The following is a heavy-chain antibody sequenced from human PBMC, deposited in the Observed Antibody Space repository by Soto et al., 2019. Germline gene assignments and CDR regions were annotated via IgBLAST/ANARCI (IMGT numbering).Heavy chain of an antibody. CDR2: ISYDGSNK. CDR3: AREGLRVVVVAATLYFDY. J-gene: IGHJ4*02. Sequence: QVQLVESGGGVVQPGRSLRLSCAASGFTFSSYAMHWVRQAPGKGLEWVAVISYDGSNKYYADSVKGRFTISRDNSMNTLYLQMNSLRAEDTAVYYCAREGLRVVVVAATLYFDYWGQGTLVTVSS. D-gene: IGHD2-15*01. CDR1: GFTFSSYA. V-gene: IGHV3-30-3*01.